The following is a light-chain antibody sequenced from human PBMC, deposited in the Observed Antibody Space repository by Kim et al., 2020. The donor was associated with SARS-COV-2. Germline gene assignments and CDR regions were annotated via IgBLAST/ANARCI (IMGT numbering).Light chain of an antibody. J-gene: IGKJ2*01. V-gene: IGKV3-15*01. CDR2: GAS. Sequence: EIVMTQFPATLSVSPGERVTLSCRASQSVSSNLAWYQQKPGQAPRLLIYGASTRAPNVPDRFSGSGSGTEFTLTISSLQSEDFAIYSCQQYNKWPPQNFGQGTKLEI. CDR3: QQYNKWPPQN. CDR1: QSVSSN.